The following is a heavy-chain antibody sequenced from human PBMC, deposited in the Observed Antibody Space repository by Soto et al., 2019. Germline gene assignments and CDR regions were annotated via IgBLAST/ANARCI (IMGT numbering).Heavy chain of an antibody. CDR1: GFTFSSYA. CDR2: ISSNGGST. V-gene: IGHV3-64*01. CDR3: ARWLSERVVAATPFDY. Sequence: GGSLRLSCAASGFTFSSYAMHWVRQAPGKGLEYVSAISSNGGSTYYANSVKGRFTISRDNSKNTLYLQMGSLRAEDMAVYYCARWLSERVVAATPFDYWGQGTLVTVSS. D-gene: IGHD2-15*01. J-gene: IGHJ4*02.